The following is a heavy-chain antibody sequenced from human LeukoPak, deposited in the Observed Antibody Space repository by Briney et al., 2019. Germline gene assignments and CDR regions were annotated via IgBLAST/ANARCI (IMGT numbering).Heavy chain of an antibody. V-gene: IGHV1-2*02. CDR2: INPNSGGT. J-gene: IGHJ4*02. CDR3: ARDLGYSSSSGGLDY. CDR1: GYTFTCYY. Sequence: GASVKVSCKASGYTFTCYYMHWVRQAPGQGLEWMGWINPNSGGTNYAQEFQGRVTMTRDTSISTAYMELSRLRSDDTAVYYCARDLGYSSSSGGLDYWGQGTLVTVSS. D-gene: IGHD6-6*01.